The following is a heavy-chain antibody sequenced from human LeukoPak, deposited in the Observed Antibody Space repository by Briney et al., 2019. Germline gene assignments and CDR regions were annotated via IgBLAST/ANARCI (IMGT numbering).Heavy chain of an antibody. J-gene: IGHJ4*02. CDR3: ARAARGSYDY. CDR2: IYHSGST. D-gene: IGHD1-26*01. CDR1: GGSISSSNW. V-gene: IGHV4-4*02. Sequence: SETLSLTCAVSGGSISSSNWWSWVRQPPGKGLEWIGEIYHSGSTNYNPSLKSRVTISVDTSKNQFSLKLSSVTAADTAVYYCARAARGSYDYWGQGTLVTVSS.